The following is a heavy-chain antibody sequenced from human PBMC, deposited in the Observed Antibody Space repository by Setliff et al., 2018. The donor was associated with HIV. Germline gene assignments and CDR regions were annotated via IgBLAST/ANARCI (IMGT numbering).Heavy chain of an antibody. J-gene: IGHJ6*02. CDR2: ISGSGTGT. Sequence: PGGSLRLSCAASGFTLRSYAMSWVRQAPGKGLEWVSAISGSGTGTYYADSVKGQFTISRDNSKNTLYLQMNSLRVEDTAVYYCAKDVCSGAYCYAYYYYGMDVWGQGTMVTVSS. D-gene: IGHD2-15*01. CDR1: GFTLRSYA. V-gene: IGHV3-23*01. CDR3: AKDVCSGAYCYAYYYYGMDV.